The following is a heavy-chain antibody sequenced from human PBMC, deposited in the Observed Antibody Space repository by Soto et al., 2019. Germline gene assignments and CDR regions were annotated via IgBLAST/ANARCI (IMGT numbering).Heavy chain of an antibody. J-gene: IGHJ6*02. D-gene: IGHD3-10*01. CDR3: ARDGFMSYYYGSGSYYKPNYYYYGMDV. CDR1: GGTFSSYA. CDR2: IIPIFGTA. V-gene: IGHV1-69*13. Sequence: SVKVSCKASGGTFSSYAISWVRQAPGQGLEWMGGIIPIFGTANYAQKFQGRVTITADESTSTAYMELSSLRSEDTAVYYCARDGFMSYYYGSGSYYKPNYYYYGMDVWGQGTTVT.